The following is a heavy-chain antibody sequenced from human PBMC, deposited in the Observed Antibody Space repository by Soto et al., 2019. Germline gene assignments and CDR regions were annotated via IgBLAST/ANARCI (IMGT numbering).Heavy chain of an antibody. V-gene: IGHV3-30*02. CDR3: AKDIALVRGVIMDMGV. CDR1: GFSFRDYG. D-gene: IGHD3-10*01. Sequence: GGSLILSCAGSGFSFRDYGMHWVRQAPGTGLEWLTIIWFDASHEYYADSVKGRFTISRDSSKNTVYLQMNSLRVEDTAVYYCAKDIALVRGVIMDMGVWGQGTTVTVSS. J-gene: IGHJ6*02. CDR2: IWFDASHE.